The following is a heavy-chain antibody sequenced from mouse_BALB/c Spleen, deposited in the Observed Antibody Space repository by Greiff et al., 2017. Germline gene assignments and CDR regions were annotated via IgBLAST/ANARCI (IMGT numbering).Heavy chain of an antibody. CDR2: IYPGDGDT. J-gene: IGHJ3*01. D-gene: IGHD2-5*01. V-gene: IGHV1-80*01. CDR3: ARSNYSNYVEIAY. Sequence: QVHVKQSGAELVRPGSSVKISCKASGYSFSSYWMNWVKQRPGQGLEWIGQIYPGDGDTNYNGKFKGKATLTADKSSSTAYMQLSSLTSEDSAVYFCARSNYSNYVEIAYWGQGTLVTVSA. CDR1: GYSFSSYW.